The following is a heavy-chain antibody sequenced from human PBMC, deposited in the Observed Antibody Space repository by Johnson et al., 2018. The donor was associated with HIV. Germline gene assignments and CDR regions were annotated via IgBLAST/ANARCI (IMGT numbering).Heavy chain of an antibody. J-gene: IGHJ3*02. D-gene: IGHD6-6*01. V-gene: IGHV3-7*05. CDR2: IKQDGSEK. CDR1: GFTFSSYW. CDR3: AREGIAARLAAFDI. Sequence: VQLVESGGGLVQHGGSLRLSCAASGFTFSSYWMSWVRQAPGKGLEWVANIKQDGSEKYYVDSVKGRFTISRDNAKNSLYLQMNSLRAEDTAVYYCAREGIAARLAAFDIWGQGTMVTVSS.